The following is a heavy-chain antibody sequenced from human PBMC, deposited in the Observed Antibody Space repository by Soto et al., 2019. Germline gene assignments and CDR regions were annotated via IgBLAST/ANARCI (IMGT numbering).Heavy chain of an antibody. D-gene: IGHD2-15*01. Sequence: GSLRLSCAASGFTFSSYAMSWVRQAPGKGLEWVSAISGSGGSTYYADSVKGRFTISRDNSKNTLYLQMNSLRAEDTAVYYCAKAGSVVTYYYYGMDVWGQGTTVTVSS. CDR1: GFTFSSYA. V-gene: IGHV3-23*01. CDR2: ISGSGGST. CDR3: AKAGSVVTYYYYGMDV. J-gene: IGHJ6*02.